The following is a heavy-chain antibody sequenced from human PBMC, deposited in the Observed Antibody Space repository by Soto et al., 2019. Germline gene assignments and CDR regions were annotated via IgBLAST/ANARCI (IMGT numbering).Heavy chain of an antibody. J-gene: IGHJ4*02. CDR3: AKDRISTRSYAFYY. Sequence: EVQLLESGGGLVQPGGSRRLSCAASGFTFSSYAMSWVRQAPGKGLEWVSAINSRGGSTYYAGSVKGRFTISRDSSKNTLYLEMNSLRAEDTAVYYCAKDRISTRSYAFYYWGQGTLVTVSS. CDR2: INSRGGST. V-gene: IGHV3-23*01. D-gene: IGHD2-2*01. CDR1: GFTFSSYA.